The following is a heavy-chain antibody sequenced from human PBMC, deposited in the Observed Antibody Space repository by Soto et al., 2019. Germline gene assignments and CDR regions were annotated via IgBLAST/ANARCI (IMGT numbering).Heavy chain of an antibody. CDR1: GFTFTNAW. CDR3: STGLGTYYSRFDY. CDR2: ITRKTDGGTT. D-gene: IGHD3-16*01. V-gene: IGHV3-15*07. Sequence: GGSLRLSCAASGFTFTNAWMNWVRQAPGKGLEWVGRITRKTDGGTTDYAAPVKGRFTISRDDSKNTLYLQMNSLKTEDTAVYYCSTGLGTYYSRFDYWGLGT. J-gene: IGHJ4*02.